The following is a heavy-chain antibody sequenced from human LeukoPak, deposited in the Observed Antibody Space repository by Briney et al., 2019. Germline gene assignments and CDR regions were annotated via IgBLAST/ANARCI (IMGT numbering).Heavy chain of an antibody. Sequence: GGSLRLSCEASGFTFSTFAMIWVRQPPGKGLEWVSSIFPSGGEIHYADSVRGRFTISRDNSKSTLSLQMNSLRAEDTAIYYCATYKQVLLPFESWGQGTLVTVSS. CDR3: ATYKQVLLPFES. CDR1: GFTFSTFA. D-gene: IGHD1-1*01. V-gene: IGHV3-23*01. CDR2: IFPSGGEI. J-gene: IGHJ4*02.